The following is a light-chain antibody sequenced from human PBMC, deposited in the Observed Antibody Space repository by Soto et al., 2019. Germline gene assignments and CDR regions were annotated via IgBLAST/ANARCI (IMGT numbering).Light chain of an antibody. Sequence: VRTQSPATLSVSPGERSTLSFRPSQSVSSNLALYQQKPGQAPRLLIYGASSRATGIPDRFTGSGSGPDFPLTLIRLAPEDPAVHQCQLYGSSPPDITFGQVTRVEIK. CDR1: QSVSSN. CDR2: GAS. CDR3: QLYGSSPPDIT. J-gene: IGKJ5*01. V-gene: IGKV3-20*01.